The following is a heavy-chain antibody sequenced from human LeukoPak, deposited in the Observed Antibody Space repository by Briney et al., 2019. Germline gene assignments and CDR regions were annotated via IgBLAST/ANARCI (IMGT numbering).Heavy chain of an antibody. CDR2: IYHSGST. Sequence: SEALSLTCAVSGCSLSSGGYSWRWLRQPPGRGLEWIGYIYHSGSTYYNPSLKSRVTISVDRSKNQFSLKLSSVTAADTAVYYCARDPFDAFDIWGQGKMVTVSS. V-gene: IGHV4-30-2*01. J-gene: IGHJ3*02. CDR1: GCSLSSGGYS. CDR3: ARDPFDAFDI.